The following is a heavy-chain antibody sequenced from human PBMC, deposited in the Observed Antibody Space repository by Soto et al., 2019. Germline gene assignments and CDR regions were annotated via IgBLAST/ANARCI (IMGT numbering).Heavy chain of an antibody. CDR1: GYTFTSYG. CDR3: ARGVDYYDSSRLGY. D-gene: IGHD3-22*01. J-gene: IGHJ4*02. CDR2: ISAYNGNT. V-gene: IGHV1-18*04. Sequence: AAVKVSCKASGYTFTSYGISWVRQAPGQGLEWMGWISAYNGNTNYAQKLQGRVTMTTDTSTSTAYMELRSLRSDDTAVYYCARGVDYYDSSRLGYWGQGNLVTVSS.